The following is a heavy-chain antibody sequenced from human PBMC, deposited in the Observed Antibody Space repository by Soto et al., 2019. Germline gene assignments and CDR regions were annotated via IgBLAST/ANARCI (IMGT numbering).Heavy chain of an antibody. J-gene: IGHJ5*02. CDR1: GFTFSSYA. D-gene: IGHD1-26*01. CDR2: ISGFGDRT. CDR3: ARGSGSGNYYNGWFDP. V-gene: IGHV3-64*01. Sequence: GGSLRLSCAASGFTFSSYAMFWVRQAPGKGLEYVSAISGFGDRTYYANSVKGRFTISRDNSKNTLYLQMGSLRAEDMAVYYCARGSGSGNYYNGWFDPRGQGTLVTVSS.